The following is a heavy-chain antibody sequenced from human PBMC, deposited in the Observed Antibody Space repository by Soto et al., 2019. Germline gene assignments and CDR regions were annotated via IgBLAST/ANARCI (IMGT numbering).Heavy chain of an antibody. Sequence: GGSLRLSCAASGFTFSSYEMNWVRQAPGKGLEWVSYISSSGSTIYYADSVKGRFTISRDNANNSLYLQMNSLRAEDTAVYYCARAPKYYYDSSGPDAFDIWGQGTMVTVSS. J-gene: IGHJ3*02. CDR3: ARAPKYYYDSSGPDAFDI. CDR2: ISSSGSTI. V-gene: IGHV3-48*03. CDR1: GFTFSSYE. D-gene: IGHD3-22*01.